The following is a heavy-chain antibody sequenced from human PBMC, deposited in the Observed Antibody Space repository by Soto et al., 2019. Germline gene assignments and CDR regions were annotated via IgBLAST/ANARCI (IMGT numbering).Heavy chain of an antibody. V-gene: IGHV4-30-2*01. J-gene: IGHJ4*02. CDR1: GCSLSIGGYS. CDR3: ASGRDPGTILAY. Sequence: SETLSLTCAVSGCSLSIGGYSWSWILQPPGKGLESIGYIYHSGSTYYNPSLKSRVTISVDRSKDQFSLKLSSVTAAGTAGHFFASGRDPGTILAYWSQGPPVPGSS. CDR2: IYHSGST. D-gene: IGHD4-17*01.